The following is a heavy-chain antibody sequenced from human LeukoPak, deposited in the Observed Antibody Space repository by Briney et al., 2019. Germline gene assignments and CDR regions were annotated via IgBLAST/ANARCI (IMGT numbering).Heavy chain of an antibody. Sequence: GGSLRLSCAASGFTVSSNYMSWVRQAPGKGLEWVSIIDSGGSTYHADSVKGRFTISRDNSKNTLYVQMNSLRGGDTAVYYCVRAIRGNSGSYFDYWGQGTLVTVSS. V-gene: IGHV3-53*01. D-gene: IGHD6-19*01. CDR3: VRAIRGNSGSYFDY. CDR1: GFTVSSNY. J-gene: IGHJ4*02. CDR2: IDSGGST.